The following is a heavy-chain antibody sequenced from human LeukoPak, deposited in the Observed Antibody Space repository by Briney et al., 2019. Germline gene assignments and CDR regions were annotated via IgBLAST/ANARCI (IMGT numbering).Heavy chain of an antibody. V-gene: IGHV4-59*01. CDR3: ARGSGIAAAGTHDY. J-gene: IGHJ4*02. Sequence: SETLSLTCTVSGGSISSYYWSWIRQPPGKGLEWIGYIYYSGSTNYNPSLKSRVTISVDTSKNQFSLKLSSVTAADTAVYYCARGSGIAAAGTHDYWGQGTLVTVSS. D-gene: IGHD6-13*01. CDR1: GGSISSYY. CDR2: IYYSGST.